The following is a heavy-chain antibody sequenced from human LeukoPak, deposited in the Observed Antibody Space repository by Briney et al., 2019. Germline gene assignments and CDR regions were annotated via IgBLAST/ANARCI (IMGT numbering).Heavy chain of an antibody. CDR1: GFTFSSYA. CDR3: AKAVVQGVVRYYFDY. D-gene: IGHD3-10*01. V-gene: IGHV3-23*01. Sequence: GGSLRLSCAASGFTFSSYAMSWVRQAPGKGLEWVSAISGSGGSTYYADSVKGRFTISRDNSKNTLYLQMNSLRAEDTAVYYCAKAVVQGVVRYYFDYWGQGTLVTVFS. CDR2: ISGSGGST. J-gene: IGHJ4*02.